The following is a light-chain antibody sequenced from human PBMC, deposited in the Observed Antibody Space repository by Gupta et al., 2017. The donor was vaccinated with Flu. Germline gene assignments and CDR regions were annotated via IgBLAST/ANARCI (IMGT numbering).Light chain of an antibody. CDR1: NIGGKT. Sequence: YVVTQPPSASVAPGQPARITCGGNNIGGKTVHWYQQKPGQAPVVAVYDDTARASGIPERFSGSNSGNTATLTISRVEAGDEADYYCQVWDGSSDQGVFGGGTKLTVL. J-gene: IGLJ3*02. CDR2: DDT. CDR3: QVWDGSSDQGV. V-gene: IGLV3-21*02.